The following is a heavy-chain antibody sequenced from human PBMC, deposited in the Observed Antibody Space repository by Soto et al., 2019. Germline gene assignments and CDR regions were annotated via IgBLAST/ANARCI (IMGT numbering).Heavy chain of an antibody. CDR3: TTDFYFSLKLVRFDY. CDR1: GFTFTTAW. CDR2: IKSQIAGETP. Sequence: PGGPLILSCAASGFTFTTAWLNWVRQAPGKGLEWGGRIKSQIAGETPDFSAPAKGRFTISSHDPNSMVHLQMVCLKPQDTAVYYCTTDFYFSLKLVRFDYGGLGTPVTVSS. J-gene: IGHJ4*01. D-gene: IGHD3-3*01. V-gene: IGHV3-15*07.